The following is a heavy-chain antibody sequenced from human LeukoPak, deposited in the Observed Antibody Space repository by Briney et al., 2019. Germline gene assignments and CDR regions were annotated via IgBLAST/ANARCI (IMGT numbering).Heavy chain of an antibody. CDR1: GASISSSSYY. J-gene: IGHJ6*03. D-gene: IGHD3-10*01. CDR2: IYYSGTT. CDR3: ARNRGCRMTTCRENYMDV. V-gene: IGHV4-61*05. Sequence: SETLSLTCTVSGASISSSSYYWGWIRQPPGKGLEWIAYIYYSGTTNYNPSLKSRVTISVDTSKTQFSLKLSSVTAAATAVYYCARNRGCRMTTCRENYMDVWGNGTTVTVSS.